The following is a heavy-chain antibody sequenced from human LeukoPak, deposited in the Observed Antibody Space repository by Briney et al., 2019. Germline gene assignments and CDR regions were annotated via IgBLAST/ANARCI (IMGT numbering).Heavy chain of an antibody. Sequence: GGSLRLSCAASGFTFSNAWMSWVRQAPGKGLEWVGRIKSKTDGGTTDYAAPVKGRCPIAREDSKNALYLQMNRLKPEDTAVYYCTRDPIRYYDSSGYYVYWGQGTLVTVSS. V-gene: IGHV3-15*01. J-gene: IGHJ4*02. CDR1: GFTFSNAW. D-gene: IGHD3-22*01. CDR2: IKSKTDGGTT. CDR3: TRDPIRYYDSSGYYVY.